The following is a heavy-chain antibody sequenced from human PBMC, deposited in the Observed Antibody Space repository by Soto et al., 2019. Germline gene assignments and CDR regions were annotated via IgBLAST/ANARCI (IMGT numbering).Heavy chain of an antibody. Sequence: EVQLLESGGGLVQPGGSLRLSCAASGFTFSSYAMSWVRQAPGKGLEWVSAISGIGGTTYYADSVKGRFTFSRDHAKNTLYVQMNSMRAEDTDVYYCATTANGWFSAFDIWGQGNMVTVSS. V-gene: IGHV3-23*01. J-gene: IGHJ3*02. CDR3: ATTANGWFSAFDI. D-gene: IGHD3-10*01. CDR2: ISGIGGTT. CDR1: GFTFSSYA.